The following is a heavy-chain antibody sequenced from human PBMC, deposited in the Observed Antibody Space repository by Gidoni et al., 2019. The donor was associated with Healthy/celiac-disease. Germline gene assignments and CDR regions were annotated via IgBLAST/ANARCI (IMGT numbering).Heavy chain of an antibody. CDR2: SRSKANSDAT. J-gene: IGHJ4*02. V-gene: IGHV3-73*01. D-gene: IGHD6-19*01. CDR1: GCTVSGSA. Sequence: EVQLVESGGGLVQPGGSLQLCGAASGCTVSGSAMHWVRQASGKGLEWVGRSRSKANSDATAYAASVKGRFTISRDYSKNTAYLQMNSLKTEDTAVYYCTRALPGEQWLVAYWGQGTLVTVSS. CDR3: TRALPGEQWLVAY.